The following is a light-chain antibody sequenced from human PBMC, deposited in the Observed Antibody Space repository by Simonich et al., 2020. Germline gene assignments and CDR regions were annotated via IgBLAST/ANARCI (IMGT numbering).Light chain of an antibody. CDR2: GNS. CDR3: QAYDSSLSGSV. V-gene: IGLV1-40*01. Sequence: QSVLTQPPSVSGAPGQGVTISCTGSSSNIGAGYDVHWYQQLPGTAPKLLIYGNSNRPSVVPDRFSGSKSGTSASLAITGLQAEDEADYYCQAYDSSLSGSVFGGGTKLTVL. CDR1: SSNIGAGYD. J-gene: IGLJ3*02.